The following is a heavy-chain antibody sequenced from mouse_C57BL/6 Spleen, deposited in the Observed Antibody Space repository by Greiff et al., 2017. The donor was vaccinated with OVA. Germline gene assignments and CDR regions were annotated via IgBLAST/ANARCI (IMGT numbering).Heavy chain of an antibody. D-gene: IGHD1-1*01. J-gene: IGHJ3*01. CDR1: GYSFTGYY. V-gene: IGHV1-42*01. Sequence: VQLRQSGPELVKPGASVKISCKASGYSFTGYYMNWVKQSPEKSLEWIGEINPSTGGTTYNQKFKAKATLTVDKSSSTAYMQLSSLTSEDSAVYYCVGLRAYWGQGTLVTVSA. CDR3: VGLRAY. CDR2: INPSTGGT.